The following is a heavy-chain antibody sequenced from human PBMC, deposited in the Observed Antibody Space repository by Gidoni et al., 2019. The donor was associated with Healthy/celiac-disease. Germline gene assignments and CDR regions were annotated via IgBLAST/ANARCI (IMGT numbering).Heavy chain of an antibody. V-gene: IGHV3-21*01. CDR3: ARDGLGYCSGGSCYPAAFDI. CDR2: ISSSSSYI. CDR1: GFTFSSYS. J-gene: IGHJ3*02. D-gene: IGHD2-15*01. Sequence: EVQLVESGGGLVKPGGSLRLSCAASGFTFSSYSMNWVRQAPGKGLEWVSSISSSSSYIYYADSVKGRFTISRDNAKNSLYLQMNSLRAEDTAVYYCARDGLGYCSGGSCYPAAFDIWGQGTMVTVSS.